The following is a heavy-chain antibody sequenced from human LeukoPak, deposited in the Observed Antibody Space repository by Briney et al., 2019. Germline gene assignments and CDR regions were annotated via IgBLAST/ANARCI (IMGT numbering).Heavy chain of an antibody. CDR2: FGLYGGTT. D-gene: IGHD2-2*01. J-gene: IGHJ3*01. V-gene: IGHV3-23*01. Sequence: PGRSLRLFRAASGLIFSSYAMTWVRQAPGKGLEWVSVFGLYGGTTHYADSVNSRFTISSDNYKNTLYLQMTSLRADDTAVYYCVKDSSTTSWYFAFDVWGQGTMVAVSS. CDR3: VKDSSTTSWYFAFDV. CDR1: GLIFSSYA.